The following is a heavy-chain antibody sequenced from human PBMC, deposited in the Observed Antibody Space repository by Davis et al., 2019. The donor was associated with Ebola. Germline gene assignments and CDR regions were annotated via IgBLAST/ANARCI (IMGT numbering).Heavy chain of an antibody. CDR1: GASISDYF. CDR3: ARANWNDWFDP. V-gene: IGHV4-59*01. D-gene: IGHD1-1*01. Sequence: MPSETLSLTCTLSGASISDYFWSWIRQPPGKGLEWIAYIDYSGFTNYNPSLKSRFTISVDSSKNQFSLKLSSVTAADMAVYYCARANWNDWFDPWGQGTLVTVSS. CDR2: IDYSGFT. J-gene: IGHJ5*02.